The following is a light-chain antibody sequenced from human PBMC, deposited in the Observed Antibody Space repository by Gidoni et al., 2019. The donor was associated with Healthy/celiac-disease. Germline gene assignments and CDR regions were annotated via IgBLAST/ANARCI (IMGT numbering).Light chain of an antibody. CDR3: QQRSNWPPS. CDR2: DAS. Sequence: EIVLTQSPATLSLSPGERATLSCRASQSVSTYIAWYQQKPGQAPRLLIYDASNRATGIPARFSGSGSGTDFTLTISSLETEDFAVYYCQQRSNWPPSFXGXTKVEIK. CDR1: QSVSTY. V-gene: IGKV3-11*01. J-gene: IGKJ4*01.